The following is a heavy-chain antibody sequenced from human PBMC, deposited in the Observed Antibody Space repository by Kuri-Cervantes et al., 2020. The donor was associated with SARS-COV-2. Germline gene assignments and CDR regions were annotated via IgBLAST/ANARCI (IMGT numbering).Heavy chain of an antibody. Sequence: GGSLRLSCTASGFIFSDYYMTWIRQAPGKGLEWVSNIGPSGTTKYYADSVKGRFTLSRDNSKSTMFLQMNSPRPEDTAVYYCAKPMDGDYDLFCFDYWGQGALVTVSS. J-gene: IGHJ4*02. V-gene: IGHV3-11*04. CDR2: IGPSGTTK. CDR3: AKPMDGDYDLFCFDY. D-gene: IGHD4-17*01. CDR1: GFIFSDYY.